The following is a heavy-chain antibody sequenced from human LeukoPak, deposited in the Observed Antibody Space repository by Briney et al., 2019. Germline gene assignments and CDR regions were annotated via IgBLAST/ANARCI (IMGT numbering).Heavy chain of an antibody. CDR1: GYTFTGYY. V-gene: IGHV1-2*02. CDR3: ARGTYIPSLWFGEPRYYFDY. J-gene: IGHJ4*02. CDR2: INPNSGGT. D-gene: IGHD3-10*01. Sequence: ASVKVSCKASGYTFTGYYMHWVRQAPGQGLEWMGWINPNSGGTNYAQKFQGRVTMTRDTSISTAYMELSRQRSDDTAVCYCARGTYIPSLWFGEPRYYFDYWGQGTLVTVSS.